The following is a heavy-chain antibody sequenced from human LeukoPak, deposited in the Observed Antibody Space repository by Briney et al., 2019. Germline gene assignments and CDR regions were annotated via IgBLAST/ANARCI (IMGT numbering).Heavy chain of an antibody. Sequence: GGSLRLSCAASGFTFSSYWMHWVRQAPGKGLVWVSRINSDGSSTSYADSVKGRFTISRDNAKNTLDLQMNSRRAEYTAVYYCATPRGLWAFDIWGQGTMVTVSS. V-gene: IGHV3-74*01. D-gene: IGHD2-21*01. CDR3: ATPRGLWAFDI. CDR2: INSDGSST. J-gene: IGHJ3*02. CDR1: GFTFSSYW.